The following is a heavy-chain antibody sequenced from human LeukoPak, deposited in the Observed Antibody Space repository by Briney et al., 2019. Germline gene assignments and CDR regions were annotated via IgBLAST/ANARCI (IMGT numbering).Heavy chain of an antibody. V-gene: IGHV3-30*18. CDR1: GFTFSSYG. CDR2: ISYDGSNK. Sequence: GGSLRLSCAASGFTFSSYGMHWVRQAPGKGLEWVAVISYDGSNKYYADSVKGRFTISRDNSKNTLYLQMNSLRAEDTAVYYCAKDWGEYFDYVWGSFTSFDSWGQGTLVTVSS. CDR3: AKDWGEYFDYVWGSFTSFDS. D-gene: IGHD3-16*01. J-gene: IGHJ4*02.